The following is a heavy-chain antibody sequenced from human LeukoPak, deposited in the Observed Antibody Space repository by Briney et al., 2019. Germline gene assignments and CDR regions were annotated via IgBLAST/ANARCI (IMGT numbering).Heavy chain of an antibody. CDR1: GYTFTRNY. J-gene: IGHJ6*02. D-gene: IGHD3-10*01. CDR3: ASFRLWFGELLYYYYYGMDV. V-gene: IGHV1-18*04. Sequence: ASVKVSCKTFGYTFTRNYLHWVRQAPGQGLEWMGWISAYNGNTNYAQKLQGRVTMTTDTSTSTAYMELRSLRSDDTAVYYCASFRLWFGELLYYYYYGMDVWGQGTTVTVSS. CDR2: ISAYNGNT.